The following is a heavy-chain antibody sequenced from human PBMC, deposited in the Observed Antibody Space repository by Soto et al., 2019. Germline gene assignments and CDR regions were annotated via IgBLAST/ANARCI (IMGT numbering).Heavy chain of an antibody. CDR3: ARDKKNYHYYGSGSYYTH. Sequence: SVKVACKTSGGTFSSYAISWGRQAPGQGLEWMGGIIPIFGTANYAQKFQGRVTITADESTSTAYMELSSLRSEDTAVYYCARDKKNYHYYGSGSYYTHWGQGTLVTVSS. CDR2: IIPIFGTA. V-gene: IGHV1-69*13. CDR1: GGTFSSYA. D-gene: IGHD3-10*01. J-gene: IGHJ4*02.